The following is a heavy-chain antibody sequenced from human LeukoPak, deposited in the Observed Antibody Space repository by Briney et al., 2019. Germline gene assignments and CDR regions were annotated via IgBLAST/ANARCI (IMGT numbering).Heavy chain of an antibody. CDR3: ARDRRDGYNAFDY. V-gene: IGHV3-33*01. D-gene: IGHD5-24*01. CDR1: GFTFSSYG. J-gene: IGHJ4*02. CDR2: IWYDGSNK. Sequence: GGSLRLSCAASGFTFSSYGMHWVRQAPGKGLEWVAVIWYDGSNKYYADSVKGRFTISRDNSKNTLYLQMNSLRAEDTVVYYCARDRRDGYNAFDYWGQGTLVTVSS.